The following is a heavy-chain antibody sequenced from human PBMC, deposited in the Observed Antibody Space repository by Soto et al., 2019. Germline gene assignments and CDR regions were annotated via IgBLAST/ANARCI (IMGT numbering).Heavy chain of an antibody. V-gene: IGHV3-11*06. CDR3: AVAVAGPTAIGY. J-gene: IGHJ4*02. CDR1: GFTLSDYY. CDR2: ISSTGCYT. D-gene: IGHD6-19*01. Sequence: LRLSCAASGFTLSDYYMSWVRQAPGRGLEWVTFISSTGCYTNYADSVKGRFTISRDNAKNTLYLQMNSLRAEDTAVYYCAVAVAGPTAIGYWGQGTLVTVSS.